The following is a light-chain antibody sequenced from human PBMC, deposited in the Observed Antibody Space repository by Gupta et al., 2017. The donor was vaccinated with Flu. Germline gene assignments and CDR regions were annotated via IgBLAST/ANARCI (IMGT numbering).Light chain of an antibody. CDR2: DAT. Sequence: PGVRATLSCRATQSLSNYLAWYQQKPGQAPRLLIYDATNRATGIPARFSGSGSGTDFTLTISSLEPEDFAVYYCQQRTNWPAFGQGTRLEIK. CDR1: QSLSNY. V-gene: IGKV3-11*01. J-gene: IGKJ5*01. CDR3: QQRTNWPA.